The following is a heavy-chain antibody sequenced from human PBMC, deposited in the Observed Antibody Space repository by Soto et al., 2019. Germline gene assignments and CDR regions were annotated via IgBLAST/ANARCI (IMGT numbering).Heavy chain of an antibody. Sequence: LSLTCTVAGASIESYYWTWIRQSPGKGLEWIGYFHYTGSTNYSPSLKSRVTISVDTSLNQFSLKLRSVTAADTAVYYCARDESSGFLDYWGQGTLVTVSS. D-gene: IGHD6-19*01. CDR3: ARDESSGFLDY. J-gene: IGHJ4*02. CDR1: GASIESYY. CDR2: FHYTGST. V-gene: IGHV4-59*01.